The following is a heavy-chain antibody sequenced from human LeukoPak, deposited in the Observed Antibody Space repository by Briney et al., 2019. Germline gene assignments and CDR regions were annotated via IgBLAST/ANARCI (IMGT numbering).Heavy chain of an antibody. CDR3: ARDTITMVRGGGFDP. D-gene: IGHD3-10*01. Sequence: ASVTVSCKASGYTFTSYAMNWVRQAPGQGLEWMGWINTNTGNPTYAQGFTGRFVFSLDTSVSTAYLQISSLKAEDTAVYYCARDTITMVRGGGFDPWGQGTLVTVSS. CDR2: INTNTGNP. V-gene: IGHV7-4-1*02. J-gene: IGHJ5*02. CDR1: GYTFTSYA.